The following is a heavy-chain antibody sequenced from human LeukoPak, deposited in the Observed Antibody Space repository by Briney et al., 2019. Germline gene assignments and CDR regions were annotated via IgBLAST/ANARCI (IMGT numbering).Heavy chain of an antibody. D-gene: IGHD3-22*01. CDR1: GYTFTGYY. J-gene: IGHJ4*02. CDR2: INPNSGGT. CDR3: ARDLVYYYDP. Sequence: ASVKVSCKASGYTFTGYYMHWVRQAPGQGLEWMGRINPNSGGTNYAQKFQGRVTMTRATSISTAYMELSRLRSDDTAAYYCARDLVYYYDPWGQGTLVTVSS. V-gene: IGHV1-2*06.